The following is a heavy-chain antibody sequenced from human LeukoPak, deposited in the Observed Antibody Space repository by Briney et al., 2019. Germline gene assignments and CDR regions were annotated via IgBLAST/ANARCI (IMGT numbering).Heavy chain of an antibody. CDR2: INPNSGGT. CDR3: ARSHGGITIRNCFDP. D-gene: IGHD3-3*01. CDR1: GYTFTGYY. J-gene: IGHJ5*02. Sequence: AASVKVSCKASGYTFTGYYMHWVRQAPGQGLEWMGWINPNSGGTNYAQKFQGRVTMTRDTSISTAYMELSRLRSDDTAVYYCARSHGGITIRNCFDPWGQGTLVTVSS. V-gene: IGHV1-2*02.